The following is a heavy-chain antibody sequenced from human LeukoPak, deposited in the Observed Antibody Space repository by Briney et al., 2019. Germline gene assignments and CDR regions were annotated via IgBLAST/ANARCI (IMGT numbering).Heavy chain of an antibody. CDR3: ARLSYYDSSGYDY. CDR1: GGSISSSSYY. J-gene: IGHJ4*02. Sequence: SETLSLTCTLSGGSISSSSYYWGWIRQPPGKGLEWIGSIYYSGSTYYNPSLKSRVTISVDTSKNQFSLKLSSVTAADTAVYYCARLSYYDSSGYDYWGQGTLVTVSS. V-gene: IGHV4-39*01. CDR2: IYYSGST. D-gene: IGHD3-22*01.